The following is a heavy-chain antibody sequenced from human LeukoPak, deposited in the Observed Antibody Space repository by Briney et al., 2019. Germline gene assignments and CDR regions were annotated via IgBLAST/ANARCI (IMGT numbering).Heavy chain of an antibody. CDR2: ISGSGAYT. CDR3: AKYFASGSYYKLPH. V-gene: IGHV3-23*01. CDR1: GFTLSSYA. D-gene: IGHD3-10*01. J-gene: IGHJ1*01. Sequence: TGGSLRLSCAASGFTLSSYAMTWVRQAPGKGLEWVSTISGSGAYTYYADSVKGRFTISRDNSRNTLYLQMNSLRAEDTAVYYCAKYFASGSYYKLPHWGQGTQVTVSS.